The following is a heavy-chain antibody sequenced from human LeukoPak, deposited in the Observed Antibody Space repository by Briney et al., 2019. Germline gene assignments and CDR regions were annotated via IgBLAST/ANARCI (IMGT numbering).Heavy chain of an antibody. CDR2: ISGSGGST. D-gene: IGHD5-18*01. V-gene: IGHV3-23*01. CDR1: GFTFSSYA. Sequence: GGSLRLSCAASGFTFSSYAMSWVCQAPGKGLEWVSAISGSGGSTYYADSVKGRFTISRDNSKNTLYLQMNSLRAEDTAVYYCAKDSYSYGHFDYWGQGTLVTVSS. J-gene: IGHJ4*02. CDR3: AKDSYSYGHFDY.